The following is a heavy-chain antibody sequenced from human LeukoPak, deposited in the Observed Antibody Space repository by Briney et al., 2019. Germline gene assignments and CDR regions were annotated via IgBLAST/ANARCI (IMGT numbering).Heavy chain of an antibody. CDR1: GYTFTSYA. CDR3: ARDKGDGYNDY. D-gene: IGHD5-24*01. CDR2: ISAYNGNR. Sequence: ASVKVSYKASGYTFTSYAMNWVRQAPGQGLEWMGWISAYNGNRNYAQKLQGRVTMTTDTSTSTAYMELRSLRSDDTAVYYCARDKGDGYNDYWGQGTLVTVSS. J-gene: IGHJ4*02. V-gene: IGHV1-18*01.